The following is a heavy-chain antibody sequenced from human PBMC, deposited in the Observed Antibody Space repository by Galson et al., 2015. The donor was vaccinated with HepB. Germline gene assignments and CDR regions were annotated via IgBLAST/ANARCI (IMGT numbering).Heavy chain of an antibody. Sequence: SVKVSCKASGYTFTNFAMNWVRQAPGQGLEWMGWIDTNTGSPTYAQGFTGRFVFSLDTSVSTAYLQISSLKAEDTAVYYCARTPYYGSGSYYNVWFDPWGQGTLVIVSS. CDR3: ARTPYYGSGSYYNVWFDP. CDR2: IDTNTGSP. J-gene: IGHJ5*02. D-gene: IGHD3-10*01. CDR1: GYTFTNFA. V-gene: IGHV7-4-1*02.